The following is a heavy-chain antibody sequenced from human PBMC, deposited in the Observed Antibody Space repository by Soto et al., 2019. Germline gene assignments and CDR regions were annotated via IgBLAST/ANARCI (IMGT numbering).Heavy chain of an antibody. D-gene: IGHD3-10*01. CDR3: ARCQTRLGSSRSAEGMHYGMDV. J-gene: IGHJ6*02. V-gene: IGHV1-69*13. CDR2: IIAIFGTA. CDR1: GGTFSSYA. Sequence: ASVKVSCKASGGTFSSYAISWVRQAPGQGLEWMGGIIAIFGTANYAQKFQGRVTITADESTSTAYMELSSLRSEDTAVYYCARCQTRLGSSRSAEGMHYGMDVWGQGTTVTVSS.